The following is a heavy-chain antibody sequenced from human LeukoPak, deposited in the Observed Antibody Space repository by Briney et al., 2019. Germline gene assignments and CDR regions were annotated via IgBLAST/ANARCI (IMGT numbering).Heavy chain of an antibody. J-gene: IGHJ3*01. D-gene: IGHD3/OR15-3a*01. CDR1: GFIFSSYA. CDR3: VRHRGAWTVHDAFPL. V-gene: IGHV3-48*03. CDR2: ISFGGNTF. Sequence: GGSLRLSCATSGFIFSSYAMNWVRQAPGKGLEWVSYISFGGNTFYYGDSVRGRFTVSRDNAKSSLSLQMDNVRAEDTAVYFCVRHRGAWTVHDAFPLRGHGTMVTVSP.